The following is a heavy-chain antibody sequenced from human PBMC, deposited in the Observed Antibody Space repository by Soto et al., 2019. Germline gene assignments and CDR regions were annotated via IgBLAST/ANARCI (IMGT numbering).Heavy chain of an antibody. CDR2: ISSSSYI. Sequence: PGGSLRLSCAASGFTFSSYSMNWVRQAPGKGLEWVSSISSSSYIYYADSVKGRFTISRDNAKNSLYLQMNSLRAEDTAVYYCATSRAYYYGSGAPDAFDIWGQGTMVTVSS. V-gene: IGHV3-21*01. D-gene: IGHD3-10*01. CDR3: ATSRAYYYGSGAPDAFDI. CDR1: GFTFSSYS. J-gene: IGHJ3*02.